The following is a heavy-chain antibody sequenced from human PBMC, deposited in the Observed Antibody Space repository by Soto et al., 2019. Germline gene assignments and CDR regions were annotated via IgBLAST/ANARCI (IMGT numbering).Heavy chain of an antibody. CDR2: ISGSGGST. Sequence: EVQLLESGGGLVQPGGSLRLSCAASGFTFSSYAMSWVRQAPGKGLEWVSAISGSGGSTYYADSVKGRFTISRDNSKNTMYLQMNSLRAEDTAVYYCAKDYGDWYWYFDLWGRGTLVTVSS. D-gene: IGHD4-17*01. CDR1: GFTFSSYA. J-gene: IGHJ2*01. CDR3: AKDYGDWYWYFDL. V-gene: IGHV3-23*01.